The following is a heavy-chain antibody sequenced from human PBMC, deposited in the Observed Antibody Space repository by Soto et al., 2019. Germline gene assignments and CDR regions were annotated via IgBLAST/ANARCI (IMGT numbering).Heavy chain of an antibody. CDR3: GKVLVGATGHTDSDS. D-gene: IGHD2-15*01. CDR1: GGSIYRSGYY. Sequence: SETLSLTCTVSGGSIYRSGYYWGWIRQPPGRGLEWIGNIDYNGVTYSNPSLKSRVTITRDTSKNQFSLKLTSVTAADTALYYCGKVLVGATGHTDSDSWGPGTLVTVS. V-gene: IGHV4-39*01. CDR2: IDYNGVT. J-gene: IGHJ4*02.